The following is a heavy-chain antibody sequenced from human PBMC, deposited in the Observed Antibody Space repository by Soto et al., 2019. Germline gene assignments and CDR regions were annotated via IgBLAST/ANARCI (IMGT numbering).Heavy chain of an antibody. CDR3: TTDPGDYEDF. V-gene: IGHV3-15*01. J-gene: IGHJ4*02. CDR2: IKNKADGGTT. Sequence: EVQLVESGGDLVKPGGCLRLSSAASGITFTNAWMSWVRQAPGKGLEWVGRIKNKADGGTTDYAAPVRGRFTISRDDSKNTLFLQMNSLETEDTAVYYCTTDPGDYEDFWGQGTLVTVSS. CDR1: GITFTNAW. D-gene: IGHD4-17*01.